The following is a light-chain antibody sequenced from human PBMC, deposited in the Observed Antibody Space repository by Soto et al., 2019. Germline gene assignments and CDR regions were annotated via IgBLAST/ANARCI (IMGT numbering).Light chain of an antibody. CDR1: SGHSSYA. V-gene: IGLV4-69*01. J-gene: IGLJ2*01. Sequence: QLVLTQSPSASASLGASVKLTCTLSSGHSSYAIAWHQQQPEKGPRYLMKLNSDGSHSKGDGIPDRFSGSSSGAERYLTISSLQSEDGAAYYCQIWGTGIHVVFGGGSKRTVL. CDR2: LNSDGSH. CDR3: QIWGTGIHVV.